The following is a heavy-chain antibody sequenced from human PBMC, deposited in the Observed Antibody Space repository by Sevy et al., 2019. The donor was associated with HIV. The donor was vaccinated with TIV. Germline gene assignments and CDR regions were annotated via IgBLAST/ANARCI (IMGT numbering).Heavy chain of an antibody. CDR2: ISSSSSTI. CDR1: GFTFSSYS. V-gene: IGHV3-48*02. D-gene: IGHD3-3*01. Sequence: GGSLRLSCAASGFTFSSYSMNWVRQAPGKGLEWVSYISSSSSTIYYADSVKGRFTISRDNAKNSLYLQINSLRDEDTAVYYCAREITIFGVVTMYYYGMDVWGQGTTVTVSS. CDR3: AREITIFGVVTMYYYGMDV. J-gene: IGHJ6*02.